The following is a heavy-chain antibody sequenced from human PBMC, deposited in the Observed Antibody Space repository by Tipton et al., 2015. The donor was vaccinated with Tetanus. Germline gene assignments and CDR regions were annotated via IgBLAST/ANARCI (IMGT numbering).Heavy chain of an antibody. CDR2: ISYDGSNK. CDR3: AKEIAAAGTIDY. Sequence: SLRLSCAASGFTFSSYGMHWVRQAPGKGLEWVAVISYDGSNKYYADSVKGRFTISRDNSKNTLYLQMNSLRAEDTALYYCAKEIAAAGTIDYWGQGTLVTVSS. J-gene: IGHJ4*02. V-gene: IGHV3-30*18. D-gene: IGHD6-13*01. CDR1: GFTFSSYG.